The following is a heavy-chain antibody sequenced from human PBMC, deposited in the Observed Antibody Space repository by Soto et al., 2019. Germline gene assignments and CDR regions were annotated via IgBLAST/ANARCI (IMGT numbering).Heavy chain of an antibody. Sequence: SGPTLVNPTQTLTLTCTFSGFSLSTSGMCVSWIRQHPGKGLEWIGYIYYSGSTYYNPSLKSRVTISVDTSKNQFSLKLSSVTAADTAVYYCARSIAVAGPPENWGQGTLVTVSS. J-gene: IGHJ4*02. D-gene: IGHD6-13*01. CDR2: IYYSGST. CDR3: ARSIAVAGPPEN. CDR1: GFSLSTSGMC. V-gene: IGHV4-31*03.